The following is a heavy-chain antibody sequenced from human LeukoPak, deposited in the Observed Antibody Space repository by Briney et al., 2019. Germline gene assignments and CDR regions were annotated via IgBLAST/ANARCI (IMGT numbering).Heavy chain of an antibody. CDR1: GGSISSYY. CDR2: IYYSGST. CDR3: ARLTPPGIAAAGILFDY. V-gene: IGHV4-39*01. J-gene: IGHJ4*02. Sequence: KSSETLSLTCTVSGGSISSYYWGWIRQPPGKGLEWIGSIYYSGSTYYNPSLKSRVTISVDTSKDQFSLKLSSVTAADTAVYYCARLTPPGIAAAGILFDYWGQGTLVTVSS. D-gene: IGHD6-13*01.